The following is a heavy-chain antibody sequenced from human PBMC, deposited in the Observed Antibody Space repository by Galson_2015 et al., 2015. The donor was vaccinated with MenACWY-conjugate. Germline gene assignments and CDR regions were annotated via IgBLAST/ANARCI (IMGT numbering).Heavy chain of an antibody. CDR2: IKSQTDGGKI. CDR3: TTHKPDSWGGLLFHFYMDV. V-gene: IGHV3-15*01. D-gene: IGHD2-21*01. J-gene: IGHJ6*03. Sequence: QATGRGLEWVGRIKSQTDGGKIDYAAPVKGRFTISRDDSKNTLYLQMNSLKIEDTAVYYCTTHKPDSWGGLLFHFYMDVWGKGTTVTVSS.